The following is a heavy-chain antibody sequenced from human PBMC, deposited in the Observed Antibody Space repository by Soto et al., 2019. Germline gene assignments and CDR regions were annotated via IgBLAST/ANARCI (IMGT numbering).Heavy chain of an antibody. D-gene: IGHD2-15*01. V-gene: IGHV4-30-2*01. CDR3: ASGGRGGYFDS. CDR1: GGSISSAGYS. J-gene: IGHJ4*02. CDR2: VFHTGDT. Sequence: SETLSLTCAVSGGSISSAGYSWSWIRQPPGKGLEWIGYVFHTGDTFYNPSLKSRVTISVDRSENQFSLKLSSVTAADTAVYYCASGGRGGYFDSWGQGTLVTVSS.